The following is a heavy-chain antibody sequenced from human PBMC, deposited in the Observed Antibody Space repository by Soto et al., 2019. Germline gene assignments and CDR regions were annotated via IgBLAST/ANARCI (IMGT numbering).Heavy chain of an antibody. D-gene: IGHD3-10*01. V-gene: IGHV1-18*01. CDR3: ARHPVLLWFGELSPKERHGNNWFDP. Sequence: GASVKVSCKASGYTFTSYGISWVRQAPGQGLEWMGWISAYNGNTNYAQKLQGRVTMTTDTSTSTAYMELRSLRSDDTAVYYCARHPVLLWFGELSPKERHGNNWFDPWGQGTLVTVSS. J-gene: IGHJ5*02. CDR1: GYTFTSYG. CDR2: ISAYNGNT.